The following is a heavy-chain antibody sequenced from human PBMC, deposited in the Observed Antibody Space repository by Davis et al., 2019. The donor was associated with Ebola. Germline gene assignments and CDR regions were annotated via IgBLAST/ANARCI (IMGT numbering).Heavy chain of an antibody. Sequence: SETLSLTCAVYGGSFSGYYWSWIRQPPGKGLEWIGEINHSGSTNYNPSLKSRVTISVDTSKNQFSLKLSSVTAADTAVYYCARRSPYYDILTGYYYYFDYWGQGTLVTVSS. CDR3: ARRSPYYDILTGYYYYFDY. CDR2: INHSGST. D-gene: IGHD3-9*01. J-gene: IGHJ4*02. V-gene: IGHV4-34*01. CDR1: GGSFSGYY.